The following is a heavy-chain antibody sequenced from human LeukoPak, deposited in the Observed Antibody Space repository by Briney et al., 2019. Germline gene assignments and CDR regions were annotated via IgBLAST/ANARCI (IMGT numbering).Heavy chain of an antibody. CDR3: ARDVVVTASETRYYYGMDV. D-gene: IGHD2-21*02. Sequence: ASVKVSCKASGYTFTGYYMHWVRQAPGQGLEWMGWINPNSGGTNYAQKFQGRVTMTRDTSISTAYMELSRLRSDDTAVYYCARDVVVTASETRYYYGMDVWGQGTTVTVSS. V-gene: IGHV1-2*02. CDR2: INPNSGGT. J-gene: IGHJ6*02. CDR1: GYTFTGYY.